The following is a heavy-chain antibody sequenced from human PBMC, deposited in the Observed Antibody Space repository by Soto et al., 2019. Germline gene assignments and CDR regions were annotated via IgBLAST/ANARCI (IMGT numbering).Heavy chain of an antibody. CDR3: ANSRQLVPVYFDY. Sequence: GGSLRLSCAASGFTFSSYAMSWVRQAPGKGPEWVSAISGSGGSTYYADSVKGRFTISRDNSKNTLYLQMNSLRAEDTAVYYCANSRQLVPVYFDYWGQGTLVTVS. CDR1: GFTFSSYA. D-gene: IGHD6-13*01. J-gene: IGHJ4*02. V-gene: IGHV3-23*01. CDR2: ISGSGGST.